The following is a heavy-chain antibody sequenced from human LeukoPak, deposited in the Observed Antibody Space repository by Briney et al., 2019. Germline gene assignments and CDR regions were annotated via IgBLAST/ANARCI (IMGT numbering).Heavy chain of an antibody. CDR3: ARDIAAAVFDAFDI. J-gene: IGHJ3*02. D-gene: IGHD6-13*01. Sequence: PSETLSLTCTVSGGSISSYYWGWIRQPPGKGLEWIGSIYYSGSTYYNPSLKSRVTISVDTSKNQFSLKLSSVTAADTAVYYCARDIAAAVFDAFDIWGQGTMVTVSS. CDR1: GGSISSYY. V-gene: IGHV4-39*07. CDR2: IYYSGST.